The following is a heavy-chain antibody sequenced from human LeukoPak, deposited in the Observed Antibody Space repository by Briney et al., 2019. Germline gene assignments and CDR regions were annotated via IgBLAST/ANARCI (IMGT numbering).Heavy chain of an antibody. V-gene: IGHV3-66*01. D-gene: IGHD4-17*01. CDR3: ARAYGTVTTPYFDY. J-gene: IGHJ4*02. CDR2: IYSGGST. CDR1: GFTVSSYH. Sequence: GGSLRLSCAVSGFTVSSYHMSWVRQAPGKGLEWVSVIYSGGSTYYTDSVKGRFTISRDSSKNTLFLQMNSLRVEDTAVYYCARAYGTVTTPYFDYWGQGTLVTVSS.